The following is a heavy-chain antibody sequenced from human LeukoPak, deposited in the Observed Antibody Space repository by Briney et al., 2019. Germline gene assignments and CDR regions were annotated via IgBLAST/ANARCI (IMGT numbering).Heavy chain of an antibody. V-gene: IGHV5-51*01. CDR1: GYSFTSYW. D-gene: IGHD2-15*01. J-gene: IGHJ4*02. Sequence: GESLKISCRGSGYSFTSYWIGWGRQMPGKGLEWRGMIYPGDSDTRYSPSFQGRVTISADKSISTAYLQWSSLKASDTAVYYCARRYCSGGSCYFDYWGQGTLVTVSS. CDR3: ARRYCSGGSCYFDY. CDR2: IYPGDSDT.